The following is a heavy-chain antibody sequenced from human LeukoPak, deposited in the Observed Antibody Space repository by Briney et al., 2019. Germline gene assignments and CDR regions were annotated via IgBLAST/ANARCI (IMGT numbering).Heavy chain of an antibody. V-gene: IGHV1-69*01. CDR2: IIPIFCSI. CDR3: SRGYDGGDYVPYTY. Sequence: APVKVSCKVSGGTINSFKLSWVRQAPGQGLESIVGIIPIFCSINYAQKFQVRVPNTADDSTITPYRQLTSLPSDDPALHYISRGYDGGDYVPYTYWGQGTLVIVSS. J-gene: IGHJ4*02. D-gene: IGHD4-17*01. CDR1: GGTINSFK.